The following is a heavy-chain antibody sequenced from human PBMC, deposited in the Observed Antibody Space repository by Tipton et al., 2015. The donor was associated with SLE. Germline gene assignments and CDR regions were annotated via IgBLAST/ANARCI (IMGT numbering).Heavy chain of an antibody. D-gene: IGHD6-19*01. CDR3: ARDQRYSSGWYDY. Sequence: TLSLTCTVSGGSIRSYYWSWIRQPPGKGLEWIGYIYYSGRTNYNPSLKSRVTISVDTSKNQFSLKLSSVTAADTAVYYCARDQRYSSGWYDYWGQGTLVTVSS. CDR2: IYYSGRT. V-gene: IGHV4-59*01. CDR1: GGSIRSYY. J-gene: IGHJ4*02.